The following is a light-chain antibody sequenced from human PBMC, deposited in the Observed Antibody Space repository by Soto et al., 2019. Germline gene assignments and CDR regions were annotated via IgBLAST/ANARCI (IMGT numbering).Light chain of an antibody. CDR3: EHSHSLPFT. J-gene: IGKJ4*01. CDR1: LRVANY. V-gene: IGKV1-39*01. CDR2: AAS. Sequence: DIQMTQSPSSLSASVGDRVTITCRANLRVANYLHWYQQKSGRVPKLLIYAASNLQRGVPSRFGGGGSATDFSRTISSLGLEEFATYYCEHSHSLPFTFGRGAKVE.